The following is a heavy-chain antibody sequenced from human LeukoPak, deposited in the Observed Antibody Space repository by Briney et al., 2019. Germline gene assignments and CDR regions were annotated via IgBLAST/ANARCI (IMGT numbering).Heavy chain of an antibody. V-gene: IGHV3-74*01. J-gene: IGHJ6*02. D-gene: IGHD3-22*01. CDR1: GFTFSNYW. Sequence: GGSLRLSCAASGFTFSNYWMHWVRQAPGKGLMWVSRINNDGSTTNYADSVKGRFTISRDNVKNVLYLQMNSLRPEDTALNYCAKDLSSAITSALVLDVWGQGTTVTVS. CDR2: INNDGSTT. CDR3: AKDLSSAITSALVLDV.